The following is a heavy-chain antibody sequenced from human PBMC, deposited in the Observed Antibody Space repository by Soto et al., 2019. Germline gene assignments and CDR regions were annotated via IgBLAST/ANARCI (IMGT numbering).Heavy chain of an antibody. Sequence: QVQLQQSGPGLVKPSQTLSLTCTVSGGSISYEYYHWTWIRQPPGKGLEWIGYIHYSGSIIYNPSFKSRVTISVATSKNQFSLQLSSVTAADTAVYFCAREDDGGDRDYYGLDVWGQGTTVTVSS. D-gene: IGHD2-21*02. CDR2: IHYSGSI. V-gene: IGHV4-30-4*08. CDR1: GGSISYEYYH. CDR3: AREDDGGDRDYYGLDV. J-gene: IGHJ6*02.